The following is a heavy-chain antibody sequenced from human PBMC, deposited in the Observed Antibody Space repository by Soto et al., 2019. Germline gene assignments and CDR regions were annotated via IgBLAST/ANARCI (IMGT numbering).Heavy chain of an antibody. CDR1: GFTFSSYG. Sequence: GGSLRLSCAASGFTFSSYGMHWVRQAPGKGLEWVAVIWYDGSNKYYADSVKGRFTISRDNSKNTLYLQMNSLRAEDTAVYYCARDARITRTTWFDAWGQGTLVTVSS. J-gene: IGHJ5*02. CDR2: IWYDGSNK. D-gene: IGHD1-7*01. V-gene: IGHV3-33*01. CDR3: ARDARITRTTWFDA.